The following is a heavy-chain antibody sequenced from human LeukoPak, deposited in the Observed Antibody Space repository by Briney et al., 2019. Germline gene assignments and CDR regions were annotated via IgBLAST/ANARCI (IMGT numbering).Heavy chain of an antibody. CDR3: ARQTGSGLFILP. CDR1: GGSISSSSYY. CDR2: IYYSGNT. V-gene: IGHV4-39*01. J-gene: IGHJ4*02. D-gene: IGHD3/OR15-3a*01. Sequence: PSETLSLTCTVSGGSISSSSYYWGWIRQPPGKGLEWIGSIYYSGNTYYNASLKSQVSISIDTSKNQFSLRLTSVTAADTAVYYCARQTGSGLFILPGGQGTLVTVSS.